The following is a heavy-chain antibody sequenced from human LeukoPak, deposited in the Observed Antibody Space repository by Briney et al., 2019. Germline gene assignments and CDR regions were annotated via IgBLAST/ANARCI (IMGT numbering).Heavy chain of an antibody. CDR1: GYTLTELS. D-gene: IGHD1-26*01. CDR3: ATVGVVGAPNDY. V-gene: IGHV1-24*01. CDR2: FDPEDGET. J-gene: IGHJ4*02. Sequence: ASVKVSCKVSGYTLTELSMHWVRQAPGKGLEWMGGFDPEDGETIYAQKFQGRVTMTEDTSTDTAYMELSSLRSEDTAVYYCATVGVVGAPNDYWGQGTLVTVSS.